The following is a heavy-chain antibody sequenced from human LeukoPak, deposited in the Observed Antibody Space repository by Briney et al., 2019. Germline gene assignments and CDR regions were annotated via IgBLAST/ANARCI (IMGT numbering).Heavy chain of an antibody. Sequence: GGSLRLSCAASASIVNSNYMSWVRQAPGKGLEWVSVIYGGGKTYYADSVKGRFTISRDNSKNTLYLQMNNVRAADTAVYFCGRDDAHVYNYGIQYWGLGTLVTVSS. CDR2: IYGGGKT. V-gene: IGHV3-53*01. CDR1: ASIVNSNY. CDR3: GRDDAHVYNYGIQY. J-gene: IGHJ4*02. D-gene: IGHD5-24*01.